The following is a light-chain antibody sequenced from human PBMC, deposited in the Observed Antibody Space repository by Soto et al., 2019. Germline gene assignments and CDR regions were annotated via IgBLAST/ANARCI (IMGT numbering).Light chain of an antibody. J-gene: IGLJ1*01. CDR1: RRDVGGYNY. V-gene: IGLV2-14*01. CDR3: SSYTISNTLPFV. Sequence: QSVLTQPASVSGSPGQSITISCTGTRRDVGGYNYVSWYRQYPGKSPKLLIYEVTHRPSGVSNRFSGSKSGNTASLTISGLQAEDEADYYCSSYTISNTLPFVFGTGTRSPS. CDR2: EVT.